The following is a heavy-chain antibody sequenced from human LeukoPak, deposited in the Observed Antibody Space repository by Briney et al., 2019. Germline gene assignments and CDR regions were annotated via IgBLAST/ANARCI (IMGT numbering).Heavy chain of an antibody. CDR1: GFTFSDYY. D-gene: IGHD3-22*01. V-gene: IGHV3-11*04. CDR2: ISTSGTTI. CDR3: ARERFYYDSSGLTGFAP. J-gene: IGHJ5*02. Sequence: WGSLRLSCLASGFTFSDYYMNWIRYTPGKGLEWISYISTSGTTISYADSVKGRFTISRDNGRNSLYLQMYSLRVEDTAVYYCARERFYYDSSGLTGFAPWGQGTLVTVSS.